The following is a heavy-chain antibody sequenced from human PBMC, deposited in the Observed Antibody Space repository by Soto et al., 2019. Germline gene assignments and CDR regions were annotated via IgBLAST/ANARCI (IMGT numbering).Heavy chain of an antibody. CDR1: GYTFTSYG. D-gene: IGHD3-22*01. J-gene: IGHJ1*01. Sequence: GASVKVSCKASGYTFTSYGISWVRQAPGQGLEWMGWISAYNGNTNYAQKLQGRVTMTTDTSTSTAYMELRSLKIEDTAVYYCSRDFGIVVIITQHWGQGTLVTVSS. V-gene: IGHV1-18*01. CDR2: ISAYNGNT. CDR3: SRDFGIVVIITQH.